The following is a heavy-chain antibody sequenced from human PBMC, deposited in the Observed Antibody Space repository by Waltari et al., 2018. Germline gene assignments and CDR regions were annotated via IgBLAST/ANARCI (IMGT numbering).Heavy chain of an antibody. CDR2: IRYDGSNK. J-gene: IGHJ4*02. D-gene: IGHD3-10*01. V-gene: IGHV3-30*02. Sequence: QVQLVESGGGVVQPGGSLRLSCAASGFTFSSYGMHWVRQAPGKGLEWVAFIRYDGSNKYYADSVKGRFTISRDKSKNTLYLQMNSLRAEDTAVYYCAKDEGDSDYFDYWGQGTLVTVSS. CDR1: GFTFSSYG. CDR3: AKDEGDSDYFDY.